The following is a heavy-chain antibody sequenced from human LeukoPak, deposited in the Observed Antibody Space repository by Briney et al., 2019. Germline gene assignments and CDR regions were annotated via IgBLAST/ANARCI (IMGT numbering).Heavy chain of an antibody. Sequence: TSETLSLTCTVSGGSISSYYWSWIRQPPGKGLEWIGYIYYSGSTYYNPSLKSRVTISVDTSKNQFSLKLSSVTAADTAVYYCARAMGSNWFDPWGQGTLVTVSS. CDR3: ARAMGSNWFDP. V-gene: IGHV4-59*12. CDR1: GGSISSYY. CDR2: IYYSGST. J-gene: IGHJ5*02. D-gene: IGHD2-15*01.